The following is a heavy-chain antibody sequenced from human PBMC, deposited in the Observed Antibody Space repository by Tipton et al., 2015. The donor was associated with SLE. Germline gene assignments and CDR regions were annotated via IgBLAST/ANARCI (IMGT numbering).Heavy chain of an antibody. Sequence: TLSLTCTVSGGSISSSSYYWGWIRQPAGKGLEWIGRIYTSGSTNYNPSLKSRVTMSVDTSKNQFSLKLSSVTAADTAVYYWARRRRGIAARPGYFDYWGQGTLVTVSS. CDR3: ARRRRGIAARPGYFDY. CDR2: IYTSGST. J-gene: IGHJ4*02. V-gene: IGHV4-61*02. CDR1: GGSISSSSYY. D-gene: IGHD6-6*01.